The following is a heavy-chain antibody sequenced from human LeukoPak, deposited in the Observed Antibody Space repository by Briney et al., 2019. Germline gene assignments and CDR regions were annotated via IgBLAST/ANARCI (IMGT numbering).Heavy chain of an antibody. J-gene: IGHJ4*02. CDR1: GFTFNNAW. CDR2: IKSKTDGGTT. Sequence: GGSLRLSCAASGFTFNNAWMSWVRQAPGKGLEWVGRIKSKTDGGTTEYAAPVKGRFTISRDDSKSTLYLQMNSLETEDTAVYYCATYRTGYYYFDYWGPGTLVTVSS. D-gene: IGHD3-9*01. V-gene: IGHV3-15*01. CDR3: ATYRTGYYYFDY.